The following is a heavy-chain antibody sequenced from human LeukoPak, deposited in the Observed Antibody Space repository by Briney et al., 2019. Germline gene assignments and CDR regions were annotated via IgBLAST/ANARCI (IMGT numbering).Heavy chain of an antibody. CDR3: AKGLSGSPLPY. CDR2: ISSSGSTI. J-gene: IGHJ4*02. CDR1: GFTFSSYE. V-gene: IGHV3-48*03. Sequence: GGSLRLSCAASGFTFSSYEMNWVRQAPGKGLEWVSYISSSGSTIYYADSVKGRFTISRDNAKNSLYLQMNSLRAEDTAVYYCAKGLSGSPLPYWGQGTLVTVSS. D-gene: IGHD3-10*01.